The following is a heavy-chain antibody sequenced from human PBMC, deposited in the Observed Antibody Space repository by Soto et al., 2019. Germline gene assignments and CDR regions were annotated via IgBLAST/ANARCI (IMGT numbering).Heavy chain of an antibody. V-gene: IGHV1-69*13. CDR2: IIPIFGTA. Sequence: SVKVSCKASGGTFSSYAISWVRQAPGQGLEWMGGIIPIFGTANYAQKFQGGVTITADESTSTAYMELSSLRSEDTAVYYCARSPGLLLNWFDPWGQGTLVTVSS. D-gene: IGHD2-15*01. J-gene: IGHJ5*02. CDR3: ARSPGLLLNWFDP. CDR1: GGTFSSYA.